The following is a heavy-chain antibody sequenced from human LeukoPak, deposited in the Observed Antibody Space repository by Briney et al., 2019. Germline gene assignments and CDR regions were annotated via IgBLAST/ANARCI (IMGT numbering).Heavy chain of an antibody. CDR1: GFTFTNHG. CDR3: ARGSAAAGFDY. D-gene: IGHD6-13*01. J-gene: IGHJ4*02. V-gene: IGHV3-33*01. CDR2: IWYDGSNK. Sequence: GGSLRLSCAASGFTFTNHGMHWVRQAPGKGLEWVALIWYDGSNKYYADSEKGRFTISRDNSKNTLYLQMNSLTVEDTAVYFCARGSAAAGFDYWGQGTLVTVSS.